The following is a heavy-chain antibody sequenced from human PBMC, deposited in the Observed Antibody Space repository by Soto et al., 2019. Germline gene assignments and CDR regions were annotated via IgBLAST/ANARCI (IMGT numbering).Heavy chain of an antibody. Sequence: GASVKVSCKASGYTFTSYAMHWVRQAPGQRLEWMGWINAGNGNTKYSQKFQGRVTITRDTSASTAYMELSSLRSEDTAVYYCARGRDFWSGDCPNNWFDTWGQGTLVTVSS. CDR3: ARGRDFWSGDCPNNWFDT. V-gene: IGHV1-3*01. CDR1: GYTFTSYA. D-gene: IGHD3-3*01. J-gene: IGHJ5*02. CDR2: INAGNGNT.